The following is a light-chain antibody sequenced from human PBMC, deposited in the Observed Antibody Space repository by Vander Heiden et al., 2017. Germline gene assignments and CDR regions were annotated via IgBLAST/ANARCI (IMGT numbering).Light chain of an antibody. CDR1: QSLMHSIGPTF. V-gene: IGKV2-28*01. J-gene: IGKJ2*01. Sequence: DIVMTQSPLSLPVTPGEPASITCRSSQSLMHSIGPTFFGWYLQKPGQAPQLLIYWGSNRASGVPDRFSGSASGTDFTLKISRVEAEDVGVYYCMQALQTPYTFGQGTKLEIK. CDR2: WGS. CDR3: MQALQTPYT.